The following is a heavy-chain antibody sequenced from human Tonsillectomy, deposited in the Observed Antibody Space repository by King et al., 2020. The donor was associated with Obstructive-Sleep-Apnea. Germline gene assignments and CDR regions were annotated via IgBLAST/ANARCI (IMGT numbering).Heavy chain of an antibody. V-gene: IGHV3-23*04. CDR2: ISGSGVST. J-gene: IGHJ6*02. Sequence: VQLVESGGGLVQPGGSLRLSCAASGFTFSSYAMSWVRQAPGKGLEWVSAISGSGVSTYYADSVKGRFTISRDNSKNTLYLQMNSLRAEDTAVYYCAKVIAAGTYYYYYGMDVWGQGTTVTVSS. CDR1: GFTFSSYA. D-gene: IGHD6-13*01. CDR3: AKVIAAGTYYYYYGMDV.